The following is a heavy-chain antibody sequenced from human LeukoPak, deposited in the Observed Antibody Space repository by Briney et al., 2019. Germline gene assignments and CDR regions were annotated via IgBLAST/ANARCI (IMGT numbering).Heavy chain of an antibody. Sequence: ASVTVSCKASGYTFTGYYMHWVRQAPGQGLEWMGWINPNSGAVTYAQKFLGRVTMTRDTSINIASMELSRLRSDDTAVYYCARDAGYCGVTNCHPLYVFDLWGQGTMVTVST. CDR2: INPNSGAV. J-gene: IGHJ3*01. D-gene: IGHD2-15*01. CDR1: GYTFTGYY. V-gene: IGHV1-2*02. CDR3: ARDAGYCGVTNCHPLYVFDL.